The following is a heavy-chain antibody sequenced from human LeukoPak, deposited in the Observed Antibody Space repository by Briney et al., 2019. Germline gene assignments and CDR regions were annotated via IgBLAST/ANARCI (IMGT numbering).Heavy chain of an antibody. CDR1: GFAVSSNY. CDR2: VYSGGST. V-gene: IGHV3-53*01. Sequence: GSLRLSCAASGFAVSSNYMSWVRPAPGKGMGWVSVVYSGGSTYYANAVKGRVTISRDKSKNTVYLQTNSLRAEDTAVYYCAGAYSYGRHVCWGQGTLVTVSS. J-gene: IGHJ4*02. CDR3: AGAYSYGRHVC. D-gene: IGHD5-18*01.